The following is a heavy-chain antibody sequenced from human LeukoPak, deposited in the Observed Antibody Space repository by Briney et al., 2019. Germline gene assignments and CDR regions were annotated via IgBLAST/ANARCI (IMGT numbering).Heavy chain of an antibody. CDR2: ISYDGSNK. Sequence: GGSLRLSCAASGFTFSSYAMHWVRQAPGKGLEWVAVISYDGSNKYYADSVKGRFTVSRDNSKNTLYLQMNSLRAEDTAVYYCARDTEPIYSSSWYKGRKTYYYYYMDVWGKGTTVTVSS. CDR3: ARDTEPIYSSSWYKGRKTYYYYYMDV. D-gene: IGHD6-13*01. V-gene: IGHV3-30-3*01. CDR1: GFTFSSYA. J-gene: IGHJ6*03.